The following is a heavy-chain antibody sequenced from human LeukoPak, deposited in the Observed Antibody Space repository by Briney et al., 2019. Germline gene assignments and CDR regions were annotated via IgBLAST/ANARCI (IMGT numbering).Heavy chain of an antibody. Sequence: GGSLRLSCAASGFTFSSYAMSWVRQAPGKGLEWVSAISGSGGSTYYADSVKGRFTISRDNSKNTLYLQMNGLRAEDTAVYYCAKDRVYSGYNIYYFDYWGQGTLVTVSS. J-gene: IGHJ4*02. V-gene: IGHV3-23*01. CDR3: AKDRVYSGYNIYYFDY. D-gene: IGHD5-12*01. CDR1: GFTFSSYA. CDR2: ISGSGGST.